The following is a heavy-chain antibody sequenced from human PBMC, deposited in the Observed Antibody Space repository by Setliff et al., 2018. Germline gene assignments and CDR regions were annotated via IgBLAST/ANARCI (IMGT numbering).Heavy chain of an antibody. CDR3: ARRDEYLQFREFFDF. D-gene: IGHD3-10*01. J-gene: IGHJ4*02. Sequence: PSETLSLTCAGSGVSISDGHFWGWIRQPPGKGLEWIGSIDRTGNRYYNSPLRSRVTLSIDMSRNEFSLELRSMTAADTAMYYCARRDEYLQFREFFDFWGQGILVTVSS. CDR1: GVSISDGHF. V-gene: IGHV4-38-2*01. CDR2: IDRTGNR.